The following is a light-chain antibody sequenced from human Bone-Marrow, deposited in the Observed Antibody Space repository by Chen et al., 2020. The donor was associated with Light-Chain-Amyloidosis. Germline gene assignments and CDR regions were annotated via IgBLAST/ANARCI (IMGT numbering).Light chain of an antibody. CDR2: EVT. CDR1: SRDVGGDNH. V-gene: IGLV2-14*01. Sequence: QSALTQPASVSGSPGQSITISCTGTSRDVGGDNHVSWYQQHPDKSPKLMIYEVTNPPSCVPDRFSGAKSDNTASMTISGLQTEDESDYFCSSYTITNTLVFGSGTRVTVL. CDR3: SSYTITNTLV. J-gene: IGLJ1*01.